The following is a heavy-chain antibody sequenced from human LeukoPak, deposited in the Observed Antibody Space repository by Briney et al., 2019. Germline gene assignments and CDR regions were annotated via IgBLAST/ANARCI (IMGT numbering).Heavy chain of an antibody. CDR1: GGSISSYY. J-gene: IGHJ3*02. CDR2: IYYSGST. CDR3: ARGGYDILTGDDAFAI. Sequence: PSETLSLTCTVSGGSISSYYWSWIRQPPGKGLEWIGYIYYSGSTNYNPSLKSRVTISVDTSKNQFSLKLSSVTAADTAVYYCARGGYDILTGDDAFAIWGQGTMVTVSS. V-gene: IGHV4-59*01. D-gene: IGHD3-9*01.